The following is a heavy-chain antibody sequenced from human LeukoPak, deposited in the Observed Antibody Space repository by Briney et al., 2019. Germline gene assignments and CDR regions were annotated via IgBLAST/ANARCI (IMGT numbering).Heavy chain of an antibody. CDR1: GYSISSGYY. CDR3: AKGRGFRVWDPWDN. CDR2: MNQSGTT. D-gene: IGHD3-16*01. V-gene: IGHV4-38-2*02. J-gene: IGHJ4*02. Sequence: SETLSLTCTVSGYSISSGYYWGWIRQPPGRGLEWIGSMNQSGTTYYNPSLKSRVTMSVDTSKNQFSLKLTSLTAADTAVYYCAKGRGFRVWDPWDNWGQGTLITVSS.